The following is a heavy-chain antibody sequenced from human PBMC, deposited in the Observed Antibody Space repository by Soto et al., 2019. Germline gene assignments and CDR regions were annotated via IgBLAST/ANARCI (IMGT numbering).Heavy chain of an antibody. J-gene: IGHJ3*02. Sequence: TSETLSLTCAVYGGSFSGYYWSLIRQPPGKGLEWIGEINHSGSTNYNPSLKSRVTISVDTSKNQFSLKLSSVTAADTAVYYCARERREWFGEENDAFDIWGQGTMVTVSS. CDR3: ARERREWFGEENDAFDI. D-gene: IGHD3-10*01. V-gene: IGHV4-34*01. CDR2: INHSGST. CDR1: GGSFSGYY.